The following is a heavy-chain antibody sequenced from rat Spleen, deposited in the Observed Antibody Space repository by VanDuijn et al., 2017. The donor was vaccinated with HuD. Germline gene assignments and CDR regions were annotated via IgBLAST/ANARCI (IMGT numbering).Heavy chain of an antibody. CDR3: ARSDGVHYYLPFAD. J-gene: IGHJ3*01. V-gene: IGHV5-29*01. CDR1: GFTFSDYY. CDR2: ISYDGSST. D-gene: IGHD1-1*01. Sequence: EVKLVESGGGLVQPGRSLKLSCAASGFTFSDYYMAWVRQAPTKGLEWVATISYDGSSTYYRDSVKGRFTISRDNAKSTLYLQMSKLGSEDTATYYCARSDGVHYYLPFADWGQGTLVTVSS.